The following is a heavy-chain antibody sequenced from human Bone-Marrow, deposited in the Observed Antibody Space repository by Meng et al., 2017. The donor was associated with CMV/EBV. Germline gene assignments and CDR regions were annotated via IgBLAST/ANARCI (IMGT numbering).Heavy chain of an antibody. V-gene: IGHV1-2*02. Sequence: ASVKVSCKASGYTFTEFYIHWVRQAPGQGLEWMGCINPHNGVTNYTHNFKGRFTLTRDTSINTAYMELSRLRSDDAAVYYCARARGRGSSSSGRPYYVDYWGQGPLDPVPS. D-gene: IGHD6-6*01. CDR1: GYTFTEFY. J-gene: IGHJ4*02. CDR3: ARARGRGSSSSGRPYYVDY. CDR2: INPHNGVT.